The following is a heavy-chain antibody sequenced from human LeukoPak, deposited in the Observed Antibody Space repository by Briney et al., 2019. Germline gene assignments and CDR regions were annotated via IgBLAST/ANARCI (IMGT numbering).Heavy chain of an antibody. CDR3: AREGSGWSRGSFDY. V-gene: IGHV3-7*01. CDR1: GFTFSSYW. J-gene: IGHJ4*02. Sequence: GGSLRLTCAASGFTFSSYWMSWVRQAPGKGLEWVANIKQDGSEKYYADSVKGRFTISRDNSKNTLYLQMNSLRAEDTAVYYCAREGSGWSRGSFDYWGQGTLVTVSS. D-gene: IGHD6-19*01. CDR2: IKQDGSEK.